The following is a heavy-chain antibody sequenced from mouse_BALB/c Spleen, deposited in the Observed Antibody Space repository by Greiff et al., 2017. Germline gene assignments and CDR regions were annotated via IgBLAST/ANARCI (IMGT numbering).Heavy chain of an antibody. Sequence: EVKLEESGGGLVQPGGSMKLSCVASGFTFSSYWMSWVRQSPEKGLEWVAEIRLKSDNYATHYAESVKGKFTISRDDSKSRLYLQMNSLRAEDTGIYYCTVASPYYAMDYWGQGTSVTVSS. CDR2: IRLKSDNYAT. V-gene: IGHV6-6*02. J-gene: IGHJ4*01. CDR1: GFTFSSYW. D-gene: IGHD1-1*02. CDR3: TVASPYYAMDY.